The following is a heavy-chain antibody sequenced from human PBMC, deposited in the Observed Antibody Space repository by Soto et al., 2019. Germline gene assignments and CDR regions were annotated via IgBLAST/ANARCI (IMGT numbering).Heavy chain of an antibody. CDR1: GYTLTELS. CDR3: ATDYPSLAAAGPGWFDP. J-gene: IGHJ5*02. CDR2: FDPEDGET. D-gene: IGHD6-13*01. V-gene: IGHV1-24*01. Sequence: ASVKVSCKVSGYTLTELSMHWVRQAPGKGLEWMGGFDPEDGETIYAQKFQGRVTMTEDTSTDTAYMELSSLRSEDTAVYYCATDYPSLAAAGPGWFDPWGQGTLVTVSS.